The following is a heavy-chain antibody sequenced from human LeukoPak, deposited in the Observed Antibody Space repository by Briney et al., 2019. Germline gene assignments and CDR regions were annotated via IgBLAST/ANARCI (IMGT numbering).Heavy chain of an antibody. Sequence: GRSLRLSCAASGFTFSSYAMHWVRQAPGKGLEWVAVISYDGSNKYYPDTVKGRFTISRDNSKNTMYLQMNSMRAEDTAVSYCARDPYCSSTSCSSYYYYGMDVWGQGTTVTVSS. CDR1: GFTFSSYA. CDR2: ISYDGSNK. J-gene: IGHJ6*02. D-gene: IGHD2-2*01. V-gene: IGHV3-30-3*01. CDR3: ARDPYCSSTSCSSYYYYGMDV.